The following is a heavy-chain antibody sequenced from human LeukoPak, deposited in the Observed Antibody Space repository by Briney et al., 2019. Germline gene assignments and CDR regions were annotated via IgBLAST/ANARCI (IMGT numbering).Heavy chain of an antibody. CDR3: AKDLPYGVIAGTFDS. D-gene: IGHD2-15*01. CDR1: GYTFTGYY. J-gene: IGHJ4*02. Sequence: ASVKVSCKASGYTFTGYYMHWVRQAPGQGLEWMGWINANSADTTYAQKFQGRVTMTRDTSISTVYMELSSLRSDDTALYYCAKDLPYGVIAGTFDSWGQGTLLTVSS. V-gene: IGHV1-2*02. CDR2: INANSADT.